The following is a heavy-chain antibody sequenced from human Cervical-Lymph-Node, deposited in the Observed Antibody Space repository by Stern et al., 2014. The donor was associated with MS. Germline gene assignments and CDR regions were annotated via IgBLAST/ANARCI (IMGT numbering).Heavy chain of an antibody. Sequence: VQLVESGAEVKKPVASVKVSCKASGHTFAVHWVRQAPGPRLECMGRIITGNGDTNYSQKYQGRVTITRDTFASTAYMELRSLRSEDTAVYYCTSLSGPLDSWGQGTLVTVSS. J-gene: IGHJ5*01. V-gene: IGHV1-3*04. D-gene: IGHD3-10*01. CDR3: TSLSGPLDS. CDR1: GHTFA. CDR2: IITGNGDT.